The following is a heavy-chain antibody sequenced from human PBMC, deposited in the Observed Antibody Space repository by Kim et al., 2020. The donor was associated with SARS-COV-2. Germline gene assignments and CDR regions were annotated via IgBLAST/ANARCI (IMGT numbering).Heavy chain of an antibody. D-gene: IGHD3-22*01. J-gene: IGHJ6*02. V-gene: IGHV1-24*01. Sequence: ASVKVSCKVSGYTLTELSMHWVRQAPGKGLEWMGGFDPEDGETIYAQKFQGRVTMTEDTSTDTAYMELSSLRSEDTAVYYCATTRQPKVVIWPTYYYGMDVWGQGTTVTVSS. CDR3: ATTRQPKVVIWPTYYYGMDV. CDR2: FDPEDGET. CDR1: GYTLTELS.